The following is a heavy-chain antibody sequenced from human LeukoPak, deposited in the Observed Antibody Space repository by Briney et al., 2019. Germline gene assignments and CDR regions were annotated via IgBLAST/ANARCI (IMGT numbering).Heavy chain of an antibody. V-gene: IGHV1-2*02. D-gene: IGHD6-19*01. J-gene: IGHJ4*02. CDR2: INPNSGGT. CDR1: GYTFTAYY. Sequence: ASVRVSCKASGYTFTAYYFHWVRQAPGQGLEWMGWINPNSGGTNVAQKFQGRVTMTGDTSISTVFMELSRLTSDDTAVYYCARADGDAYSSGWFYYWGQGTLVTVSS. CDR3: ARADGDAYSSGWFYY.